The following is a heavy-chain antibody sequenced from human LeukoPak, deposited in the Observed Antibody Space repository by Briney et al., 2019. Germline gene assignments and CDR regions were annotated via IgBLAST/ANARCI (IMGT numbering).Heavy chain of an antibody. CDR1: GGSFSGYY. J-gene: IGHJ5*02. CDR2: INHSGST. Sequence: SETQSLTCAVYGGSFSGYYWSWIRQPPGKGLEWIGEINHSGSTNYNPSLKSRVTISVDTSKNQFSLKLSSVTAADTAVYYCARGTSYSSATGWFDPWGQGTLVTVSS. CDR3: ARGTSYSSATGWFDP. V-gene: IGHV4-34*01. D-gene: IGHD6-25*01.